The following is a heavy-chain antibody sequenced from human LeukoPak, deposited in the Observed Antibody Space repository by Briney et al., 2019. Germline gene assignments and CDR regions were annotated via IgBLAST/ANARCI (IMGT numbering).Heavy chain of an antibody. CDR1: GFTFSSSA. J-gene: IGHJ4*02. CDR2: ISYEGSNK. D-gene: IGHD1-26*01. CDR3: ARRIVGATPPGYFDY. Sequence: GGSLRLSCAASGFTFSSSAMHWVRQAPGKGLDGVAVISYEGSNKYYADSVKGRFTISRGNSESTLYLQMNSLRAEDTAVYYCARRIVGATPPGYFDYWGQGTLVTVSS. V-gene: IGHV3-30-3*01.